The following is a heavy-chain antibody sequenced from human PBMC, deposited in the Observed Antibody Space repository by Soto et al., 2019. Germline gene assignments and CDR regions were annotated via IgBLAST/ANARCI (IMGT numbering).Heavy chain of an antibody. CDR2: VYSSGGT. J-gene: IGHJ5*02. V-gene: IGHV4-4*07. CDR3: ARGQRFSDWFDP. CDR1: CGSMSSYY. Sequence: SATRSITCTVSCGSMSSYYWTWIRQPSGKGLEWIGRVYSSGGTHYNPSLKSRVTISLDTSKNQFSLRLLSVTDADTAVYYCARGQRFSDWFDPWGQGTLVTVSS. D-gene: IGHD3-3*01.